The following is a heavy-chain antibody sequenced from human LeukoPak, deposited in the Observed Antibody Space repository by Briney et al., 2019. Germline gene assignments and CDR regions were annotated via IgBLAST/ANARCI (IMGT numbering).Heavy chain of an antibody. J-gene: IGHJ3*02. CDR3: ARHYYDILTGYYTPEDDAFDI. CDR1: GFTFSSYG. Sequence: PGGSLRLSCAASGFTFSSYGMSWVRQAPGKGLEWVSSISSSSSYIYYADSVKGRFTISRDNAKNSLYLQMNSLRAEDTAVYYCARHYYDILTGYYTPEDDAFDIWGQGTMVTVSS. CDR2: ISSSSSYI. V-gene: IGHV3-21*01. D-gene: IGHD3-9*01.